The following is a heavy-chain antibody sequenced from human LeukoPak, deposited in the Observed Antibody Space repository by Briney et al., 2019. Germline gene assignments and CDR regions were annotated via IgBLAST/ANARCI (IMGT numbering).Heavy chain of an antibody. CDR2: INPRSGDT. CDR1: GYTFTGYY. D-gene: IGHD3-9*01. J-gene: IGHJ4*02. V-gene: IGHV1-2*02. Sequence: ASVKVSCKASGYTFTGYYLQWVRQAPGQGLEWMGWINPRSGDTSYAQKFQGRVTMTRDTSINTAYMELNKLKSDDTAVYYCARDPLLRPFDFGYLDYWGQGTLVTVSS. CDR3: ARDPLLRPFDFGYLDY.